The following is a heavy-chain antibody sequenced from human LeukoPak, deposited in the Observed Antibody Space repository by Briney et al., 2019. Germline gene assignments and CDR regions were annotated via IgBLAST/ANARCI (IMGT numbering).Heavy chain of an antibody. CDR1: GGSISTYY. D-gene: IGHD3-10*01. CDR3: ARHGGGRDSGSYVDDAFDI. CDR2: IHYSGTT. J-gene: IGHJ3*02. V-gene: IGHV4-59*08. Sequence: SETLSLTCTVSGGSISTYYWSWIRQPPGKGLEWIGYIHYSGTTNYNPSLKSRVTISVDTSKNQFSLRLSSVTAADTAIYYCARHGGGRDSGSYVDDAFDIWGQGTMVTVSS.